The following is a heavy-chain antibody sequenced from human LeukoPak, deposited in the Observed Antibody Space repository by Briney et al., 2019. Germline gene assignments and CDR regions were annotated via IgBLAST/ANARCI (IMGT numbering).Heavy chain of an antibody. CDR2: INFDGSST. V-gene: IGHV3-74*01. Sequence: GGSLRLSCAASGFTFTNYWMHWVRQGPGKGLVWVSRINFDGSSTRYADSVKGRFTISRDNAKNTLYLQMNSLRAEDTAVYYCARDRDGPDYWGQGTLVTVSS. CDR3: ARDRDGPDY. D-gene: IGHD5-24*01. J-gene: IGHJ4*02. CDR1: GFTFTNYW.